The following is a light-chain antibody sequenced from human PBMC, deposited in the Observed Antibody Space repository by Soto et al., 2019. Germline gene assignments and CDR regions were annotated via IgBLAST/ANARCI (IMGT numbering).Light chain of an antibody. V-gene: IGKV3D-20*01. J-gene: IGKJ4*01. Sequence: EIMLTQSPATMSLSPGERVTLSCGASQSLTNNFLAWYQQRPGLAPRLLIFDASTRASGVPDRFSGSGSGTDFTLTISRLEPEDFAVYYCQQFGNSPTFGGGTKVEFK. CDR2: DAS. CDR1: QSLTNNF. CDR3: QQFGNSPT.